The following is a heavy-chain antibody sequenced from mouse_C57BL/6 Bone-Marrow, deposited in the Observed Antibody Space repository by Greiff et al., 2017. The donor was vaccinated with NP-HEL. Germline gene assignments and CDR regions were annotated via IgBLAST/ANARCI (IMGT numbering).Heavy chain of an antibody. V-gene: IGHV1-64*01. Sequence: QVQLQQPGAELVKPGASVKLSCKASGYTFTSYWMHWVKQRPGQGLEWIGMIHPNSGSTNYNEKFKSKATLTVDKSSSTAYMQLSSLTSEASAVYYCARADYYGSSVWYFDVCGTEATVTVSS. CDR1: GYTFTSYW. CDR3: ARADYYGSSVWYFDV. D-gene: IGHD1-1*01. J-gene: IGHJ1*03. CDR2: IHPNSGST.